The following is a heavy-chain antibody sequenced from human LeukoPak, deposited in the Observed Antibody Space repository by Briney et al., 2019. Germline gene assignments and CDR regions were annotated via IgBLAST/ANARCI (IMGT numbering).Heavy chain of an antibody. J-gene: IGHJ4*02. Sequence: SQTLSLTCTISSGSISSGDFYWTWLRQPPGKGLEWIGYINYSGNTYYNPSLRSQVTLSVDTSKNHFSLKLTSVTAADTAVYYCARGAGPTYGLQRYFDYWGQGTPVTVSS. CDR1: SGSISSGDFY. V-gene: IGHV4-30-4*01. D-gene: IGHD3-10*01. CDR2: INYSGNT. CDR3: ARGAGPTYGLQRYFDY.